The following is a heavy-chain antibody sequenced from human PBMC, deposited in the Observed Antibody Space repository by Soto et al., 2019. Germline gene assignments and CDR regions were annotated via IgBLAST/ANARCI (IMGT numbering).Heavy chain of an antibody. V-gene: IGHV4-31*03. CDR3: ARARLRLVDY. D-gene: IGHD5-12*01. CDR2: IYYSGST. Sequence: SETLSLTCTVSGGSISSGGYYWSWIRQHPGKGLEWIGYIYYSGSTYYNPSLKSRVTISVDTSKNQFSLKLSSVTAADTAVYYCARARLRLVDYWGQGTLVTSPQ. J-gene: IGHJ4*02. CDR1: GGSISSGGYY.